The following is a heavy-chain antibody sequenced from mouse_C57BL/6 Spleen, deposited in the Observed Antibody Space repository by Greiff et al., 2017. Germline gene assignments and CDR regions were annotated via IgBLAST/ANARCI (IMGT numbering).Heavy chain of an antibody. Sequence: QVQLQQSGPGLVQPSQSLSITCTVSGFSLTSYGVHWVRQSPGKGLEWLGVIWRGGGTDYNAAFISRLSISKDNSKSKVFFKMNSLQADDTAIYYCAGYSNYAMDDWGQGTSVTVSS. CDR3: AGYSNYAMDD. J-gene: IGHJ4*01. CDR2: IWRGGGT. V-gene: IGHV2-2*01. CDR1: GFSLTSYG. D-gene: IGHD2-5*01.